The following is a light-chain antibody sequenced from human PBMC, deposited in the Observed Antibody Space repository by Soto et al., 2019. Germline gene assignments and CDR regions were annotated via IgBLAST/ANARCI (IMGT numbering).Light chain of an antibody. V-gene: IGKV3-11*01. CDR3: QQYVGSSRT. CDR2: EAS. J-gene: IGKJ1*01. Sequence: ETVLTQSPATLSLSPGERATLSCRASQSVSSYLAWYQQKPGQAPRLIIYEASNRPTGIPARFSGSGSGTDFSLTISSLEPGDLAVYYCQQYVGSSRTFGQGTKVDIK. CDR1: QSVSSY.